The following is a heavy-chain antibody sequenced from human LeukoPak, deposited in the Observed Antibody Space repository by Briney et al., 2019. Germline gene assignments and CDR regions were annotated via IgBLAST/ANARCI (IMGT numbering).Heavy chain of an antibody. CDR2: INHSGST. J-gene: IGHJ4*02. CDR1: GGSFSGYY. V-gene: IGHV4-34*01. Sequence: SETLSLTCAVYGGSFSGYYWSWIRQPPGKGLEWIGEINHSGSTYYNPSLKSRVTISVDTSKNQFSLKLSSVTAADTAVYYCARASLYYFDYWGQGTLVTVSS. CDR3: ARASLYYFDY.